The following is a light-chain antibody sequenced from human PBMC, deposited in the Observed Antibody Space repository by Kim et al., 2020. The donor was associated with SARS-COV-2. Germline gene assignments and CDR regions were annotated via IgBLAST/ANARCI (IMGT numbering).Light chain of an antibody. CDR3: QQYISYPWT. CDR1: QSLCNW. J-gene: IGKJ1*01. CDR2: DAS. V-gene: IGKV1-5*01. Sequence: ASVGDRVTITCRASQSLCNWLAWYQQTPEKAPNLLIYDASTLQGGVPSRFSGSGSGTDFTLTISGLQPDDFATYYCQQYISYPWTFGRGTKVDIK.